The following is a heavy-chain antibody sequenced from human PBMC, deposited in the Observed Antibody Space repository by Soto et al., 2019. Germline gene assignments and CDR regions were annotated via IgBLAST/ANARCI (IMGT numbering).Heavy chain of an antibody. J-gene: IGHJ4*02. CDR3: AREGSGGDKFK. Sequence: QVQLQQWGAGLLKPSETLSLTCAVYGGSFSGYYWSWIRQPPGKGLEWIGEINHSGSTNSNPPLKSRVTISADTSKNQFCLKLGSVTAVDTAVYYCAREGSGGDKFKGGQGTLVVVAS. CDR1: GGSFSGYY. CDR2: INHSGST. D-gene: IGHD2-15*01. V-gene: IGHV4-34*01.